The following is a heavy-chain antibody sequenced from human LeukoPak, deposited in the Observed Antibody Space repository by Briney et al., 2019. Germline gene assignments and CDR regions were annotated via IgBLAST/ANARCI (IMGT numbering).Heavy chain of an antibody. D-gene: IGHD5-24*01. CDR3: CKMAAIGY. J-gene: IGHJ4*02. CDR2: LSYDGSNK. Sequence: GGSLRLSCAASGFTFSSYGMHWVRQAPGKGLEWVAVLSYDGSNKYYADSVKGRFTISRDNSKNTLYLQMNSLRAEDTAVYYCCKMAAIGYWGQGTLVTVSS. CDR1: GFTFSSYG. V-gene: IGHV3-30*03.